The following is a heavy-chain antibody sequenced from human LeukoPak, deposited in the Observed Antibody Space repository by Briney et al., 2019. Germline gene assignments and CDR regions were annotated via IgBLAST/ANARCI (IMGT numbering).Heavy chain of an antibody. Sequence: PSETLSLTCAVYVESFSGYYWSWISQSPGKGLKWIGDINHSGSTNYNPSLKSRVTISVDTSKNQFSLKLSSVTAADTAVYYCARGGMTLAWATRHQVVDYWGQGTLVTVSS. CDR1: VESFSGYY. CDR3: ARGGMTLAWATRHQVVDY. V-gene: IGHV4-34*01. D-gene: IGHD1-26*01. CDR2: INHSGST. J-gene: IGHJ4*02.